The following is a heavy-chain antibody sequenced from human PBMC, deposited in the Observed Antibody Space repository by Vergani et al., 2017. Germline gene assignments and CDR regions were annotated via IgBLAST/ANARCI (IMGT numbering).Heavy chain of an antibody. CDR3: AKTNYGGNADGMDV. D-gene: IGHD4-23*01. V-gene: IGHV3-23*01. CDR1: GFSFTTYA. CDR2: INTNGDYT. J-gene: IGHJ6*02. Sequence: EVQLLESGGDLVQPGGSLRLSCAASGFSFTTYAMSWVRQAPGKGLEWVSTINTNGDYTRYGDSVKGRFTISRDNSKSTLYLQMNSLRAEDTAVYFCAKTNYGGNADGMDVWGQGTTVTVSS.